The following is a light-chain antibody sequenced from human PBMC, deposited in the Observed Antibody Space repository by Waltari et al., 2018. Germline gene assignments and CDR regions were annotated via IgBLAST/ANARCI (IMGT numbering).Light chain of an antibody. CDR3: QHYLRLPVT. J-gene: IGKJ1*01. CDR2: GAS. V-gene: IGKV3-20*01. CDR1: ERVSRD. Sequence: IVLTQSPGTLSLSVGSSAPVSCRASERVSRDLAWYQQKPGQAPRLLIYGASTRATGIPDRFSGSGSGTDFSLTISRLEPDDFAVYYCQHYLRLPVTFGQGTTVEI.